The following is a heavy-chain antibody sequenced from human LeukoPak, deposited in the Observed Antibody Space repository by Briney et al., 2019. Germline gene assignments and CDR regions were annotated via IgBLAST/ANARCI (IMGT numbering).Heavy chain of an antibody. CDR2: IYYSGSA. V-gene: IGHV4-61*05. CDR3: ARGPNYSNSYDY. J-gene: IGHJ4*02. Sequence: SETLSLTCTVSGGSISSSSYFWGWIRQPPGKGLEWIGYIYYSGSAYYNPSLKGRVTISVDTSKNQFSLKLRSVTAADTAVYYCARGPNYSNSYDYWGQGTLVTVSS. D-gene: IGHD4-11*01. CDR1: GGSISSSSYF.